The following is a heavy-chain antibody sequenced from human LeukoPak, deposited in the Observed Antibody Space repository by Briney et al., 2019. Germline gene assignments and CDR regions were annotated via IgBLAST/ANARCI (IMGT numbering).Heavy chain of an antibody. J-gene: IGHJ4*02. V-gene: IGHV3-7*01. CDR3: VRDGGVSGYDLLDY. CDR1: GFTFSSYA. D-gene: IGHD5-12*01. Sequence: GGSLRLSCAASGFTFSSYAMSWVRQAPGKGLEWVAHINQDGSEEHYMDSVKARFTISRDNAKNSLSLQMNSLRAEDTAVYYCVRDGGVSGYDLLDYWGRGTVVTVSS. CDR2: INQDGSEE.